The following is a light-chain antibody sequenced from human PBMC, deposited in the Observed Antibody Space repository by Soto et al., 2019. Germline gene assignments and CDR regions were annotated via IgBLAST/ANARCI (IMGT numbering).Light chain of an antibody. CDR3: QQYNYWPRT. V-gene: IGKV3-15*01. Sequence: EIMMTQSPATLSVSPGERATLSCRASQSVSRNLAWFQQKPGQAPRLLIYRASTRATGIPARFSGSRSGTEFTLTINSLQSEDFAVYYCQQYNYWPRTFGQGTKVEI. J-gene: IGKJ1*01. CDR1: QSVSRN. CDR2: RAS.